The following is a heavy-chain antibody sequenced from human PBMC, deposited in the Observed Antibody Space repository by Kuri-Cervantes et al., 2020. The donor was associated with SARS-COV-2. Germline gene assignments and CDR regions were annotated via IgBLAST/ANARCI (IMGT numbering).Heavy chain of an antibody. CDR1: GFTVSRDY. J-gene: IGHJ4*02. Sequence: GGSLRLSCATSGFTVSRDYMSWFRQAPGKGLEWVGFIRSKAYGGTTEYAASVKGRFTISRDDSKSIAYLQMNSLKTEDTAVYYCTRDRKLWSPGPLLFDYWGQGTLVTVSS. V-gene: IGHV3-49*03. CDR3: TRDRKLWSPGPLLFDY. D-gene: IGHD5-18*01. CDR2: IRSKAYGGTT.